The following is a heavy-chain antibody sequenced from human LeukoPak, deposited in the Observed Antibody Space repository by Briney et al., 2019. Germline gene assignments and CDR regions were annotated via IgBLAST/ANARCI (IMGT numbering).Heavy chain of an antibody. J-gene: IGHJ3*02. Sequence: GGSLGLSCAASGFTFSSYAMSWVRQAPGKGLEWVSAISGSGGSTYYADSVKGRFTISRDNSKNTLYLQMNSLRAEDTAVYYCARERGRYSSSLDDAFDIWGQGTMVTVSS. CDR3: ARERGRYSSSLDDAFDI. CDR1: GFTFSSYA. V-gene: IGHV3-23*01. CDR2: ISGSGGST. D-gene: IGHD6-13*01.